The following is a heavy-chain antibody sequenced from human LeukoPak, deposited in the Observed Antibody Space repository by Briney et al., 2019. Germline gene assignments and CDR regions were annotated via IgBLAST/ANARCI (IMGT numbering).Heavy chain of an antibody. J-gene: IGHJ4*02. D-gene: IGHD1-26*01. CDR1: GFTFSSYA. CDR3: AKVRGSGSYFDY. CDR2: ISYDGSNK. Sequence: PGRSLRLSCAASGFTFSSYAMHWVRQAPGKGLEWVAVISYDGSNKYYADSVKGRFTISRDNSKNTLYLQMNSLRAEDTAVYYCAKVRGSGSYFDYWGQGTLVTVSS. V-gene: IGHV3-30-3*01.